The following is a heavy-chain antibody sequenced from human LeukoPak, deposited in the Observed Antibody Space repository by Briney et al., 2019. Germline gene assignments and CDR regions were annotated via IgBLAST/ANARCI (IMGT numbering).Heavy chain of an antibody. J-gene: IGHJ4*02. CDR1: GFTFDDYA. CDR2: ISWNSGSI. D-gene: IGHD6-19*01. CDR3: AKDHIPDTGYSSGWSLNWFDY. V-gene: IGHV3-9*01. Sequence: GGSLRLSCAASGFTFDDYAMHWVRQAPGKGLEWVSGISWNSGSIGYADSVKGRFTISRDNAKNSLYLQMNSLRAEDTALYYCAKDHIPDTGYSSGWSLNWFDYWGQGTLVTVSS.